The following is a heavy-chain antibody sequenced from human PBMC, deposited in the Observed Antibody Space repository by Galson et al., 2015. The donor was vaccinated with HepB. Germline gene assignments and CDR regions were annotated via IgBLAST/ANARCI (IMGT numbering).Heavy chain of an antibody. CDR3: TREPGEPWLVPSYYFDY. CDR1: GFTFDDYA. D-gene: IGHD6-19*01. CDR2: IRAKASGGTR. Sequence: SLRLSCAVSGFTFDDYAMSWFRQAPGKGLEWVGFIRAKASGGTRQYAASVKGRLTIPRDDSKSIAYLQMNSLKTEDTAMYYCTREPGEPWLVPSYYFDYWGQGTLVTVSS. J-gene: IGHJ4*02. V-gene: IGHV3-49*03.